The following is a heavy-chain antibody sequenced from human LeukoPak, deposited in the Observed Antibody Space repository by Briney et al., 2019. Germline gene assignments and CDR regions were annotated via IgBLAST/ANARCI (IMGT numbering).Heavy chain of an antibody. CDR2: ISTYNAYT. CDR1: GYTFTNYG. V-gene: IGHV1-18*01. J-gene: IGHJ4*02. Sequence: ASVKVSCKASGYTFTNYGITWVRQAPGQGLEWMGWISTYNAYTNYAQKFQGRVTMTTDTSTSTAYMELRSLRSDDTAVYYCARVPLGYFDYWGQGTLVTVSS. CDR3: ARVPLGYFDY.